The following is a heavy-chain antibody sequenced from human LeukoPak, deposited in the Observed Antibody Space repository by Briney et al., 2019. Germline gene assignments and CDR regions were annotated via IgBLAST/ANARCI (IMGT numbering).Heavy chain of an antibody. V-gene: IGHV4-4*09. J-gene: IGHJ4*02. CDR1: GGSLSSHY. CDR2: IYSGGST. Sequence: PSETLSLTCNVSGGSLSSHYCSWIRQAPGQGLEWIGFIYSGGSTTYNPSIKSRVSISADTSKNQFSLKMTSLTAADTAVYYCARGRGPLRVEFGDWGQGALVTVSS. D-gene: IGHD3-16*01. CDR3: ARGRGPLRVEFGD.